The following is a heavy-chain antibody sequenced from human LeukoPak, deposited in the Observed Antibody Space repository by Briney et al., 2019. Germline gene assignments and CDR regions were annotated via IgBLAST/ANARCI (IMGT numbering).Heavy chain of an antibody. D-gene: IGHD3-10*01. J-gene: IGHJ4*02. CDR2: ISGSGGST. V-gene: IGHV3-23*01. CDR1: GFTFSSYA. CDR3: AKGPPYYYGSGSYDY. Sequence: GGSLRPSCAASGFTFSSYAMSWVRQAPGKGLEWVSAISGSGGSTYYADSVKGRFTISRDNSKNTLYLQMNSLRAEDTAVYYCAKGPPYYYGSGSYDYWGQGTLVTVSS.